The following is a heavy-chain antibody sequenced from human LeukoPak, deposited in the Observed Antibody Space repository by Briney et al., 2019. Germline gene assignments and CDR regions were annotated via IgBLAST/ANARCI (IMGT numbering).Heavy chain of an antibody. J-gene: IGHJ4*02. CDR2: INPNSGGT. V-gene: IGHV1-2*02. CDR1: GYTFTGYY. Sequence: ASVKVSCKASGYTFTGYYMHWVRQAPGQGLEWMGWINPNSGGTNYAQEFQGRVTMTRDKSFSTAYMELSRLRSDDTAVYYCARDKPRIAARPFDYWGQGTLVTVSS. CDR3: ARDKPRIAARPFDY. D-gene: IGHD6-6*01.